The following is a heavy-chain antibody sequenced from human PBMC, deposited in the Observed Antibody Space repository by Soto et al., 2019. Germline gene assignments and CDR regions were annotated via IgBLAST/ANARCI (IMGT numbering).Heavy chain of an antibody. CDR1: GASLSSSTYY. Sequence: SQTLSLTCTVSGASLSSSTYYWGWIRQPPGKELEWIGSIYSSGSAYYNPSLKSRVSASVDTSKNQVSLKLSSVTAADTAVYYCARDQLYYNDISGRPLNAFDVWGQGTMVTVSS. CDR2: IYSSGSA. D-gene: IGHD3-22*01. J-gene: IGHJ3*01. V-gene: IGHV4-39*02. CDR3: ARDQLYYNDISGRPLNAFDV.